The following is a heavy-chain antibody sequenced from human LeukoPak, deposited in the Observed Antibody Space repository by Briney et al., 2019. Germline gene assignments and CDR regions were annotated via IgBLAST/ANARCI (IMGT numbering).Heavy chain of an antibody. J-gene: IGHJ4*02. Sequence: ASVKVSCKASGYTFTSYGISWVRQAPGQGLEWMGWISPYNTNYAQNVKGRVTMTTDTSTNTAYMELRSLRSDDTAVYYCARGPIYYDTSGYYDYWGQGTLVTVSS. V-gene: IGHV1-18*01. D-gene: IGHD3-22*01. CDR1: GYTFTSYG. CDR2: ISPYNT. CDR3: ARGPIYYDTSGYYDY.